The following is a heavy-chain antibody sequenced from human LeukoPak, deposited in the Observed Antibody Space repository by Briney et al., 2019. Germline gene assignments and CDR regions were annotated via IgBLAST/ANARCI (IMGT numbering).Heavy chain of an antibody. CDR1: GYTFTGCY. CDR2: INPRGGGP. CDR3: ARGGSYGDYVDY. Sequence: ASVEVSCKASGYTFTGCYIHWVRQAPGQGLEWMGIINPRGGGPNNAQKFQGRVTMTRDTSTATVYMELSSLRSEDTAVYYCARGGSYGDYVDYWGQGTLVTVSS. V-gene: IGHV1-46*01. J-gene: IGHJ4*02. D-gene: IGHD4-17*01.